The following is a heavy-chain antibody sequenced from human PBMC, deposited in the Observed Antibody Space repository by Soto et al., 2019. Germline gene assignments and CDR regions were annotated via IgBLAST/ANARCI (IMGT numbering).Heavy chain of an antibody. V-gene: IGHV4-30-4*01. J-gene: IGHJ6*02. CDR1: GDSISSGDYY. CDR3: ARDRLVEEPYYYYYYGMDV. CDR2: IYYSGST. Sequence: SETLSLTCTVSGDSISSGDYYWSWIRQPPGKGLEWIGYIYYSGSTYYNPSLKSRVTISVDTSKNQFSLKLSSVTAADTAVYYCARDRLVEEPYYYYYYGMDVWGQGTTVTVSS. D-gene: IGHD6-19*01.